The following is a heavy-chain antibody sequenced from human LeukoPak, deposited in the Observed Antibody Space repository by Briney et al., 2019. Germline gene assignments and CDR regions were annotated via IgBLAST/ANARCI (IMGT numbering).Heavy chain of an antibody. CDR1: GFTFSNYA. J-gene: IGHJ3*02. D-gene: IGHD6-19*01. CDR2: ISGTGGST. V-gene: IGHV3-23*01. Sequence: GVLRLSCAVSGFTFSNYAMTWVRQAPGKGLEWVSGISGTGGSTYYADSVKGRFTISRDNSKNTLYLQMNSLRAEDTAVYYCARSYSSGWYSRLTDAFDIWGQGTMVTVSS. CDR3: ARSYSSGWYSRLTDAFDI.